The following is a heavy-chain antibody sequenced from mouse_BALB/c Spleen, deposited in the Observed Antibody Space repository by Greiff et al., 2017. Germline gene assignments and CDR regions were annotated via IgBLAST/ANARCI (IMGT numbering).Heavy chain of an antibody. V-gene: IGHV2-9*02. Sequence: VQLKESGPGLVAPSQSLSITCTVSGFSLTSYGVHWVRQPPGKGLEWLGVIWAGGSTNYNSALMSRLSISKDNSKSQVFLKMNSLQTDDTAMYYCARDGVVAEGYFDVWGAGTTVTVSS. J-gene: IGHJ1*01. CDR1: GFSLTSYG. CDR3: ARDGVVAEGYFDV. D-gene: IGHD1-1*01. CDR2: IWAGGST.